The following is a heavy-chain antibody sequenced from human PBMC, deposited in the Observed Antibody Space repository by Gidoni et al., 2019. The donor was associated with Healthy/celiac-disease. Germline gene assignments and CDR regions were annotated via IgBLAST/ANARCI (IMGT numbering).Heavy chain of an antibody. CDR3: ARDDSSGYYYYFDY. Sequence: QVQLVASGGGVVQPGRSLRLSCAASGFTFRSYAMHWVRQAPGKGLEWVAVISYDGSNKYYADSVKGRFTISRDNSKNTLYLQMNSLRAEDTAVYYCARDDSSGYYYYFDYWGQGTLVTVSS. CDR1: GFTFRSYA. J-gene: IGHJ4*02. CDR2: ISYDGSNK. V-gene: IGHV3-30-3*01. D-gene: IGHD3-22*01.